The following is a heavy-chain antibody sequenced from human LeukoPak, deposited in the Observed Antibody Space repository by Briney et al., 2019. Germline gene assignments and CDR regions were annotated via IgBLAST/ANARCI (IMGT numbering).Heavy chain of an antibody. D-gene: IGHD2-15*01. CDR3: ARGYCSGGSCYSYYYYNYMDV. CDR2: IYPSGNT. V-gene: IGHV4-4*07. J-gene: IGHJ6*03. Sequence: SETLSLTCTVSGDSISSYYWSWIRQPAGKGLEWIGRIYPSGNTNYNPSLKSRVTMSVDTSKNQFSLRVISVTAADTAVYYCARGYCSGGSCYSYYYYNYMDVWGKGTSVTVSS. CDR1: GDSISSYY.